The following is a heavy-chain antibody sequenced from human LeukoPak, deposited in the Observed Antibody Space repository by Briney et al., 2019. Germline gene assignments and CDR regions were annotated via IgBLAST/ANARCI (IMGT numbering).Heavy chain of an antibody. Sequence: PSETLSLTCTVSGGSISSGSYYWSWIRQPAGKGLEWIGRIYTSGSTNYNPSLKSRVTISVDTSKNQFSLKLSSVTAADTAVYYCARNPDVWGKGITVTVSS. CDR1: GGSISSGSYY. J-gene: IGHJ6*04. CDR3: ARNPDV. CDR2: IYTSGST. V-gene: IGHV4-61*02.